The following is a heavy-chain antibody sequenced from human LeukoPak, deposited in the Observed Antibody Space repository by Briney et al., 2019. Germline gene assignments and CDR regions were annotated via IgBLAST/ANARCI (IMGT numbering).Heavy chain of an antibody. J-gene: IGHJ5*02. V-gene: IGHV3-48*04. D-gene: IGHD1/OR15-1a*01. CDR3: AKDCITGTTGWFDP. CDR2: ISSSGSTI. Sequence: GGSLRLSCAASGFTFSSYSMNWVRQAPGKGLEWVSYISSSGSTIYYADSVKGRFTISRDNAKNSLYLQMNSLRAEDTAVYYCAKDCITGTTGWFDPWGQGSPVTVSS. CDR1: GFTFSSYS.